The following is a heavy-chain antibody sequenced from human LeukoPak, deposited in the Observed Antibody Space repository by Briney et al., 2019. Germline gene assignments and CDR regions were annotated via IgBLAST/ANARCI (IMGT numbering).Heavy chain of an antibody. V-gene: IGHV3-7*03. CDR3: ARGSWSYYNYLDY. Sequence: GGSLRLSCAASGFTFSSYWMSWVRQAPGKGLEWVANIKQDGSEKYYVDSVKGRFTISRDNAKNSLYLQMNSLRAEDTAVYYCARGSWSYYNYLDYWGQGTLVTVSS. CDR1: GFTFSSYW. D-gene: IGHD1-26*01. J-gene: IGHJ4*02. CDR2: IKQDGSEK.